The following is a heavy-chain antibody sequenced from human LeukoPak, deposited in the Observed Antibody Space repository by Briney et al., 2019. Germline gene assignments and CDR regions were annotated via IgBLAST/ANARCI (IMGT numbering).Heavy chain of an antibody. CDR2: IYYSGST. J-gene: IGHJ5*02. CDR1: GGSISSYY. Sequence: PSETLSLTCTVSGGSISSYYWSWIRQPPGKGLEWIGYIYYSGSTNYNPSLKSRVTISVDTSKNQFSLKLSSVTAADTAVYYCARGFSVAWFDPWGQGTLVTVSS. CDR3: ARGFSVAWFDP. V-gene: IGHV4-59*01.